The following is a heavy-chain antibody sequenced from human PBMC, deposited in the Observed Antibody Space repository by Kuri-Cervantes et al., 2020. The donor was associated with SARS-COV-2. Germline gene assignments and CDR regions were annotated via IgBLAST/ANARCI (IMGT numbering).Heavy chain of an antibody. V-gene: IGHV1-69*08. CDR2: IIPILGTA. Sequence: SVKVSCKASGYTFTSNFMHWVRQATGQGLEWMGRIIPILGTANYAQKFQGRVTITADKSTSTAYMELSSLRSEDTAVYYCARDFIAAAGIDYWGQGTLVTVSS. D-gene: IGHD6-13*01. J-gene: IGHJ4*02. CDR1: GYTFTSNF. CDR3: ARDFIAAAGIDY.